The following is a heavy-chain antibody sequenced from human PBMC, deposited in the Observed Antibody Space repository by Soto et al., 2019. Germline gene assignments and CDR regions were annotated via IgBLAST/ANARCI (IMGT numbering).Heavy chain of an antibody. V-gene: IGHV4-59*01. D-gene: IGHD1-1*01. CDR3: ARDTGYNWNDGYYYGMDV. Sequence: SETLSLTCTVSGGSISSYYWSWIRQPPGKGLEWIGYIYYSGSTNYNPSLKSRVTTSVDTSKNQFSLKLSSVTAADTAVYYCARDTGYNWNDGYYYGMDVWGQGTTVTVSS. CDR1: GGSISSYY. J-gene: IGHJ6*02. CDR2: IYYSGST.